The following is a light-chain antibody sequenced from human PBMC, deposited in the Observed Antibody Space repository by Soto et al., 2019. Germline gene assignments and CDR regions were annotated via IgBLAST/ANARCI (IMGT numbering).Light chain of an antibody. CDR1: QSISSY. CDR2: AAS. J-gene: IGKJ1*01. V-gene: IGKV1-39*01. Sequence: DIQMTQSPSSLSASVGDRVTITCRASQSISSYLNWYQQKPGKAPKLLIYAASSLQSGVPSRFSGSGSGTDFTLTISSLQPEDFATYYCQQSYSTLTRTFGQGTKVDTK. CDR3: QQSYSTLTRT.